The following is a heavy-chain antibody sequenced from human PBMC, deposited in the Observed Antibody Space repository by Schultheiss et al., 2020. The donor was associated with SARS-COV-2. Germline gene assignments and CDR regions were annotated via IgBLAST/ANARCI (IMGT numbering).Heavy chain of an antibody. Sequence: SETLSLTCTVSGDSITSYYWSWIRQPPGKGLEWIGYIYYSGSTNYNPSLKSRVTISVDTSKNQFSLKLNSVTAADTAVYYCANGGVTTLSRRTLEFWGQGTLVTVSS. CDR2: IYYSGST. CDR3: ANGGVTTLSRRTLEF. J-gene: IGHJ4*02. CDR1: GDSITSYY. V-gene: IGHV4-59*01. D-gene: IGHD2-15*01.